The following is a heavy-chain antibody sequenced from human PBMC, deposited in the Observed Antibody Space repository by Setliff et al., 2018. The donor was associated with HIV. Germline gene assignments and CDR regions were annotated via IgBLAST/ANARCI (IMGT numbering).Heavy chain of an antibody. D-gene: IGHD1-26*01. CDR1: GYSLTELS. Sequence: ASVKVSCKVSGYSLTELSMHWVRQAPGKGLEWIGSFDREDDESTYAQNFQGRVTMNKDTSTDTAYMELRSLRSEDTAVYYCATDHSEALVFDCWGQGTLVTVSS. J-gene: IGHJ4*02. CDR2: FDREDDES. CDR3: ATDHSEALVFDC. V-gene: IGHV1-24*01.